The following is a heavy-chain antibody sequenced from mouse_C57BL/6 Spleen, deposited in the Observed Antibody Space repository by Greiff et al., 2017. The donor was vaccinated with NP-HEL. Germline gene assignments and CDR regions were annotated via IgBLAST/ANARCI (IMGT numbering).Heavy chain of an antibody. CDR3: ARDYYGSSYWYFDV. Sequence: EVQLKESGPELVKPGASVKMSCKASGYTFTDYNMHWVKQSHGKSLEWIGYINPNNGGTSNHQKFKGKATLTVNKSSSAADMELRSLTSEDSAVYYCARDYYGSSYWYFDVWGTGTTVTVSS. V-gene: IGHV1-22*01. J-gene: IGHJ1*03. D-gene: IGHD1-1*01. CDR1: GYTFTDYN. CDR2: INPNNGGT.